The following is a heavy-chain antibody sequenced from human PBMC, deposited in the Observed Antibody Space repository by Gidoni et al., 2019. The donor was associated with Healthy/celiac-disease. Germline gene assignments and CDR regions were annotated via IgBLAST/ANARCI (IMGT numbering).Heavy chain of an antibody. V-gene: IGHV4-30-2*01. CDR2: IYHSGST. CDR3: ARGTRTLNWFDP. J-gene: IGHJ5*02. CDR1: GGSISSGGYS. Sequence: QLQLQESGSGLVKPSQTLSLTCAVSGGSISSGGYSWSWIRPPPGKGLEWIGYIYHSGSTYYTPSLKSRVTIAVDRSKNQFSLQLSSVTAADTAVYYCARGTRTLNWFDPWGQGTLVTVSS. D-gene: IGHD2-2*01.